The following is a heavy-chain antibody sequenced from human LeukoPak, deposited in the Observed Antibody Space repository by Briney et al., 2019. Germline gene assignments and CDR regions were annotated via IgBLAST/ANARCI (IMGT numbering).Heavy chain of an antibody. Sequence: GGSLRLSCAASGFTFNNYGMHWVRQAPGKGLEWVAVIWYDGSNKDYADSGKGRFTISRDNSKNTLYLQMDSLRAEDTAVYYCARVDCSSTSCPYYYGMDVWGKGTTVTVSS. CDR2: IWYDGSNK. CDR3: ARVDCSSTSCPYYYGMDV. V-gene: IGHV3-33*01. CDR1: GFTFNNYG. D-gene: IGHD2-2*01. J-gene: IGHJ6*04.